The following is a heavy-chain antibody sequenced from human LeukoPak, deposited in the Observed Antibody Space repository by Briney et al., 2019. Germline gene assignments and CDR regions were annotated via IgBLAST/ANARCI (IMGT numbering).Heavy chain of an antibody. CDR3: ARASYCSDGSCYSDY. J-gene: IGHJ4*02. CDR1: GYTFSSYS. CDR2: ISAYNGNT. V-gene: IGHV1-18*01. Sequence: VSVKVSCKASGYTFSSYSISWVRQAPGQGLEWMGWISAYNGNTIYAQKVKGRVTMTTDTSTSTAYMELRSLKSDDTAVYYCARASYCSDGSCYSDYWGQGTPVTVSS. D-gene: IGHD2-15*01.